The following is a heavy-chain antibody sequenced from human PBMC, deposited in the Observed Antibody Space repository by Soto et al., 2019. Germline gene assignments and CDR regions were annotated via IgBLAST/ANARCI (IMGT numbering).Heavy chain of an antibody. CDR3: VKGFWKVDV. D-gene: IGHD1-1*01. CDR1: GVTFSTYA. Sequence: EVQLLESGGGLVQPGGSLTLSCAASGVTFSTYAMNWVRQAPGNGLEWVSAISGSGGSIHYADSVKGRFTISRDTSQNTLYLQMNMLRGEGTGVYNCVKGFWKVDVWGQGTRVTVSS. J-gene: IGHJ6*02. V-gene: IGHV3-23*01. CDR2: ISGSGGSI.